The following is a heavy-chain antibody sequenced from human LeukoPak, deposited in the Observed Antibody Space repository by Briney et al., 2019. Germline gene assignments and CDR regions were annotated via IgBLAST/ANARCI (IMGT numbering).Heavy chain of an antibody. J-gene: IGHJ4*02. Sequence: PGGSLRLSCAASGFTFSSYWMHWVRQAPGKRLVWVSRINSDGSSTSYADSVKGRFTISRDNAKNTLYLQMNSLRAEDTAVYYCARARPRDYYDSSGYNYWGQGTLVTVSS. CDR3: ARARPRDYYDSSGYNY. CDR2: INSDGSST. CDR1: GFTFSSYW. D-gene: IGHD3-22*01. V-gene: IGHV3-74*01.